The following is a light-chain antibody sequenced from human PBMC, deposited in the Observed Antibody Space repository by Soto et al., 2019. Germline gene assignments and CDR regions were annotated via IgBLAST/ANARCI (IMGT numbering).Light chain of an antibody. Sequence: DVVMTQTPLSLSVAPGQPASISCKSSQSLLHITGETFLFWYLQKPGQSPQLLIYEVSTRVSGVPDRFSGSGSGTDFTLDISRVETDDVGIYSCMQSTQLPPTFGQGTRLGIE. CDR3: MQSTQLPPT. CDR1: QSLLHITGETF. V-gene: IGKV2D-29*02. J-gene: IGKJ5*01. CDR2: EVS.